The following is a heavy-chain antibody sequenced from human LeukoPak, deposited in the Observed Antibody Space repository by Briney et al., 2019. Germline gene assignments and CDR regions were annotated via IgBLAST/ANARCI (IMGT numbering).Heavy chain of an antibody. V-gene: IGHV3-7*01. Sequence: GGSLRLSCAASGFSFSTYWMSWVRQTPGKALEGVANIKEDGSKDYYLDSVKGRFTSSRDNAKNSLCLQMNSLRVEDSGVYYCARDASGYDPWGQGTLVTVSS. CDR1: GFSFSTYW. D-gene: IGHD5-12*01. J-gene: IGHJ5*02. CDR3: ARDASGYDP. CDR2: IKEDGSKD.